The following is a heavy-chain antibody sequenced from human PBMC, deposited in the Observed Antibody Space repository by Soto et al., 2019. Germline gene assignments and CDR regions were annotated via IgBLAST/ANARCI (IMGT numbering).Heavy chain of an antibody. Sequence: VQLVESGGGLVQPGESLRLSCVASGFTFGNYWMHWVRQAPGKGLVWVSRIDADGSSANYTDSMKGRFTIYRDNARNTLYLQVDSLSVEDTAVYYCARSYGVGTSWGEFFNYWGQGTLVTVSS. D-gene: IGHD1-26*01. CDR2: IDADGSSA. V-gene: IGHV3-74*01. CDR1: GFTFGNYW. J-gene: IGHJ4*02. CDR3: ARSYGVGTSWGEFFNY.